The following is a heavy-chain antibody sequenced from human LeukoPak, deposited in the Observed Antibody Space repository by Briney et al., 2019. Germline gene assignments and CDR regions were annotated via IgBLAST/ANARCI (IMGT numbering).Heavy chain of an antibody. J-gene: IGHJ4*02. V-gene: IGHV3-7*01. CDR2: VKQNGSEK. D-gene: IGHD3-22*01. CDR3: SREGHYYYGGIYSYSFDY. CDR1: GFTFSGYW. Sequence: GGSLRLSCAASGFTFSGYWMSWVRHAPGKGLEWVANVKQNGSEKYYMDSVKGRFTISRDNARNSVYLQMNSLRADDSAVYYCSREGHYYYGGIYSYSFDYWGQGTLVTVSS.